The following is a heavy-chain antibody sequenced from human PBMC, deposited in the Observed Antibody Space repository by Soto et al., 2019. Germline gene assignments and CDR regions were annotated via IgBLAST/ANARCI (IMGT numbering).Heavy chain of an antibody. CDR2: IYYRGST. CDR1: GGFIISGGYY. V-gene: IGHV4-31*03. D-gene: IGHD3-9*01. CDR3: ARDNLGYDILTDYPHYYYYGMDV. J-gene: IGHJ6*02. Sequence: SETLSLTCTVSGGFIISGGYYWIWIRQHPGKGLEWIGYIYYRGSTYYNPSLKSRVTISVDTSKNQFSLKLSSVTAADTAVYYCARDNLGYDILTDYPHYYYYGMDVWGQGTTVTVSS.